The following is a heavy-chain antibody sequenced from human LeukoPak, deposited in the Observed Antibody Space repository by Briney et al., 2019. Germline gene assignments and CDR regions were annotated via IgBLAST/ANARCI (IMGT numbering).Heavy chain of an antibody. CDR2: INSDGSST. CDR3: ARGTIAPFEELWFGEYGLIDY. J-gene: IGHJ4*02. CDR1: GFTFSSYW. D-gene: IGHD3-10*01. Sequence: PGGSLRLSCAASGFTFSSYWMHWVRQAPGKGLVWVSRINSDGSSTSYADSVKGRFTISRDNAKNTLYLQMNSLRAEDTAVYYCARGTIAPFEELWFGEYGLIDYWGQGTLVTVSS. V-gene: IGHV3-74*01.